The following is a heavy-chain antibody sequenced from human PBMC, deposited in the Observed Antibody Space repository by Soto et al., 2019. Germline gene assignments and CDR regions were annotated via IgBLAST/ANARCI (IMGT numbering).Heavy chain of an antibody. V-gene: IGHV1-69*08. CDR3: AIEVHDSSIAYAFDI. CDR2: IIRILGIA. D-gene: IGHD3-22*01. CDR1: GGTFSSYT. Sequence: QVQLVQSGAEVKKPGPSVKVSCKASGGTFSSYTSSWVRQAPGQGLEWMGRIIRILGIANYAQTLQGRVTITADNSTSPADMELSRLGSEDRAGYYCAIEVHDSSIAYAFDIWGQGKMVTGSS. J-gene: IGHJ3*02.